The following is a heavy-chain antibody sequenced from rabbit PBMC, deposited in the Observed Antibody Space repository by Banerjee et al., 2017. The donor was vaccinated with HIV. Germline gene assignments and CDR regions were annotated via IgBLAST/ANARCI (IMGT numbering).Heavy chain of an antibody. Sequence: QSLEESGGDLVKPEGSLTLTCTASGFSFSSNYYMCWVRQAPGKGLELIACSYTANNNNIVYASWAKGRFTISKTSSTTVTLQMTSLTAADTATYFCARYDDYGDYFNLWGPGTLVTVS. CDR3: ARYDDYGDYFNL. V-gene: IGHV1S40*01. CDR2: SYTANNNNI. CDR1: GFSFSSNYY. D-gene: IGHD2-1*01. J-gene: IGHJ4*01.